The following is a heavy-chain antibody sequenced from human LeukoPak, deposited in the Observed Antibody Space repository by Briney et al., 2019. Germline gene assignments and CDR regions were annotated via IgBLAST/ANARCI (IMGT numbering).Heavy chain of an antibody. Sequence: PGGSLRLSCAASGFTFSGSAMHWVRQASGKGLEWVGRIRSKANSYATPYAASVKGRFTISRDDSKNTLYLQMNSLRAEDTAVYYCAKQRDGFLEWLSAMDVWGKGTTVTVSS. CDR2: IRSKANSYAT. D-gene: IGHD3-3*01. CDR1: GFTFSGSA. V-gene: IGHV3-73*01. J-gene: IGHJ6*03. CDR3: AKQRDGFLEWLSAMDV.